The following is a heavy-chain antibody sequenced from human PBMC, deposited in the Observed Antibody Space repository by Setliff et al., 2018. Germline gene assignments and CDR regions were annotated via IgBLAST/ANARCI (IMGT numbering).Heavy chain of an antibody. V-gene: IGHV5-51*01. J-gene: IGHJ5*02. CDR2: IYPGDSDT. Sequence: PGESLKISCKGFGYSFATYWIGWVRQMPGKGLEWMGIIYPGDSDTRYSPSFQGQVTISADKSISTAYLRWSSLKASDTAMYYCARRPYSSSFLSPFVGNWFDPWGQGTLVTVSS. CDR1: GYSFATYW. CDR3: ARRPYSSSFLSPFVGNWFDP. D-gene: IGHD6-13*01.